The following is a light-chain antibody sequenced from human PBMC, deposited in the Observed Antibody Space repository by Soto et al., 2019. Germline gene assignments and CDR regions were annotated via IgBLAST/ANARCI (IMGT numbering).Light chain of an antibody. V-gene: IGKV2-28*01. Sequence: DIVMTQSPLSLPVPPGAPASISCRSSPSLLHSNGYNYLDWYMQTPGQSPQLXSYLGSNRASGVPDRVSGSGSGTDFTLRISRMEAEDVAVYYCMQALQTPPTFGQGTKVDIK. CDR1: PSLLHSNGYNY. CDR2: LGS. CDR3: MQALQTPPT. J-gene: IGKJ1*01.